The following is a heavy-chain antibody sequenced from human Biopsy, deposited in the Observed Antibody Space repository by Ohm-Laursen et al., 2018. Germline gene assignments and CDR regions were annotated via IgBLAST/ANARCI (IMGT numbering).Heavy chain of an antibody. D-gene: IGHD1-26*01. CDR2: ISVYNGNT. CDR1: GYTFGNFG. V-gene: IGHV1-18*01. CDR3: ARDVVGRGASFFDF. J-gene: IGHJ4*02. Sequence: GASVKVSCKASGYTFGNFGISWVRQAPGQELERMGWISVYNGNTDYPHKFQGRVTLTTDTSTSTAYMELRSLTSDDTAIYYCARDVVGRGASFFDFWGQGTSVTVSS.